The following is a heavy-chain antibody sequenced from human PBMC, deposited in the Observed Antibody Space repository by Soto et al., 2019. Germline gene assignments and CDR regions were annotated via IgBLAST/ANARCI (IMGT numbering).Heavy chain of an antibody. V-gene: IGHV3-15*01. D-gene: IGHD2-15*01. Sequence: GGSLRLSCAASGFIFSNAWMSWVRQAPGKGLEWVGRIKSKTDGGTTDYAAPVKGRFTISRDDSKYTLYLQMNSLKTEDTAVYYCSTDVVVVVAAKEYYYGMDVWGQGTTVTVSS. CDR2: IKSKTDGGTT. CDR1: GFIFSNAW. J-gene: IGHJ6*02. CDR3: STDVVVVVAAKEYYYGMDV.